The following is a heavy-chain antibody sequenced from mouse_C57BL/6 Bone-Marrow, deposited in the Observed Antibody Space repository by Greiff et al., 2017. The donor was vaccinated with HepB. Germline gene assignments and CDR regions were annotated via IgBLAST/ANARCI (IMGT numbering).Heavy chain of an antibody. D-gene: IGHD2-4*01. CDR1: GFSFNTYA. J-gene: IGHJ3*01. V-gene: IGHV10-1*01. Sequence: EVKLVESGGGLVQPKGSLKLSCAASGFSFNTYAMNWVRQAPGKGLEWVARIRSKSNNYATYYADSVKDRFTISRDDSESMLYLQMNNLKTEDTAMYYCVRHGGGDDYDRFAYWGQGTLVTVSA. CDR3: VRHGGGDDYDRFAY. CDR2: IRSKSNNYAT.